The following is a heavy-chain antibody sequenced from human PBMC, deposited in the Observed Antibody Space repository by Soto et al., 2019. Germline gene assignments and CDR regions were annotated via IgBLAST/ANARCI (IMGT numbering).Heavy chain of an antibody. Sequence: SETLSLTCAVSGVSVTDFFWAWMRQPAGERLEWLGRVFVSGMSNYSPSVESRVSMSVDTSRNQVSLTLSSVTAADTAAYDCARQAKYCDFDAWGQGIPVTVSS. CDR3: ARQAKYCDFDA. J-gene: IGHJ1*01. D-gene: IGHD3-9*01. CDR1: GVSVTDFF. V-gene: IGHV4-4*07. CDR2: VFVSGMS.